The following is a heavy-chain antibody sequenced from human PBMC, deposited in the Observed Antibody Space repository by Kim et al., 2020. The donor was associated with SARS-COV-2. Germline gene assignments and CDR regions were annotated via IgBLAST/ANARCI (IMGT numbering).Heavy chain of an antibody. D-gene: IGHD6-13*01. CDR2: IIPIFGTA. V-gene: IGHV1-69*06. Sequence: SVKVSCKASGGTFSSYAISWVRQAPGQGLEWMGGIIPIFGTANYAQKFQGRVTITADKSTSTAYMELSSLRSEDAAVYYCATPSEVPQLVYYYYGMDVWGQGTTVTVSS. CDR3: ATPSEVPQLVYYYYGMDV. J-gene: IGHJ6*02. CDR1: GGTFSSYA.